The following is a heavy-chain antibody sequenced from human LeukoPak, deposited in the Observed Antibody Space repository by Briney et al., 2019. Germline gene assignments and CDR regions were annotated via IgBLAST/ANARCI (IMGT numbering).Heavy chain of an antibody. V-gene: IGHV3-23*01. D-gene: IGHD3/OR15-3a*01. CDR1: GLTFSNYA. CDR3: AKDWTGYYDY. CDR2: ITSSGDRT. J-gene: IGHJ4*02. Sequence: PGGSLRLSCAASGLTFSNYAMTWVRQAPGKGLEWVSSITSSGDRTYYADSVKGRFTISRDHSKNTLYLQMNSQRVDDTAVYYCAKDWTGYYDYWGQGTLVTVSS.